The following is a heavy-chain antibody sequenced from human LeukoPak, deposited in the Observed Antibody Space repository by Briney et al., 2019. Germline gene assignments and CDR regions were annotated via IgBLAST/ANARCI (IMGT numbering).Heavy chain of an antibody. J-gene: IGHJ4*02. CDR3: ARQMGTYYYDSSDH. CDR1: GCTFSSYS. V-gene: IGHV3-48*02. Sequence: TGGSLRLSCAASGCTFSSYSMKWVRQAPGKGLEWVSYLSSSSSTIYYADSVKGRFTISRDNAKNSLYLQMNSLRDEDTAVYYCARQMGTYYYDSSDHWGQGTLVTVSS. CDR2: LSSSSSTI. D-gene: IGHD3-22*01.